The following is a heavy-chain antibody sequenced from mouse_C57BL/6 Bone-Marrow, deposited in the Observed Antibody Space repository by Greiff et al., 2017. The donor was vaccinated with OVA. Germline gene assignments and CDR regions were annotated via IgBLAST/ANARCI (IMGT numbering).Heavy chain of an antibody. Sequence: EVKVVESGGGLVQPKGSLKLSCAASGFSFNTYAMNWVRQAPGKGLEWVARIRSKSNNYATYYADSVKDRFTISRDDSESMLYLQMNNLKTEDTAMYYCVRHHYLNWYFDVWGTGTTVTVSS. J-gene: IGHJ1*03. V-gene: IGHV10-1*01. CDR1: GFSFNTYA. CDR3: VRHHYLNWYFDV. D-gene: IGHD1-1*02. CDR2: IRSKSNNYAT.